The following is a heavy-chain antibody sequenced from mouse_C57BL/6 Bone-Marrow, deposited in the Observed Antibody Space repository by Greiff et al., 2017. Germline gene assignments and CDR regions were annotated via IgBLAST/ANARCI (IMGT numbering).Heavy chain of an antibody. J-gene: IGHJ4*01. CDR1: GFTFSSYG. CDR2: ISSGGSYT. Sequence: EVKLVESGGDLVKPGGSLKLSCAASGFTFSSYGMSWVRQTPDKRLEWVATISSGGSYTYYPDSVKGRFTISRDNAKNTLYLQMSSLKSEDTAMYYCARITTVVVPMDDWGQGTSVTVSS. V-gene: IGHV5-6*02. D-gene: IGHD1-1*01. CDR3: ARITTVVVPMDD.